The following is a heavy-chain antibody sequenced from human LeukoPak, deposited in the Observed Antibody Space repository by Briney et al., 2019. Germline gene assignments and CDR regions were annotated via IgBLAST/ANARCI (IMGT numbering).Heavy chain of an antibody. CDR2: IYYSGST. J-gene: IGHJ4*02. D-gene: IGHD3-10*01. V-gene: IGHV4-59*01. Sequence: SETLSLTCTVPGGSINNYYWSWIRQPPGKGLEYIGYIYYSGSTNYNPSLKSRVTISVDTSKNQFSLKLSSVTAADTAVYYCARDPPGSGSYLDYWGQGTLVTVSS. CDR1: GGSINNYY. CDR3: ARDPPGSGSYLDY.